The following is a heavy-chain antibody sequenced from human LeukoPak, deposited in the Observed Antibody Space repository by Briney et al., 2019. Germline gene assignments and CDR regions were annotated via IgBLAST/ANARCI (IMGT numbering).Heavy chain of an antibody. J-gene: IGHJ6*04. CDR1: GYTFTSYG. Sequence: ASVKVSCKASGYTFTSYGISWVRQAPGQGLEWMGWISAYNGNANYAQKLQGRVTMTTDTSTSTDYMELRSLRSDDTAVYYCARDRRSGSPYYYYYGMDVWGKGTTVTVSS. CDR3: ARDRRSGSPYYYYYGMDV. D-gene: IGHD3-10*01. CDR2: ISAYNGNA. V-gene: IGHV1-18*04.